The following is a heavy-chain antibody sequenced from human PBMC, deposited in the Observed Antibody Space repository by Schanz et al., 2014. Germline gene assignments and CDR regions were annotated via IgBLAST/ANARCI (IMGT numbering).Heavy chain of an antibody. CDR3: ARDRGHGDLPGDI. Sequence: QVQLQESGPGLVKPSQTLSLTCTVSGGSVSSGGDYWSWIRQHPGKSLEWIGFISYSGSTYYNPSLKSRVTISVDTSKNQFSLNLSSATAADTAVYYCARDRGHGDLPGDIWGQGTMVTVSS. V-gene: IGHV4-31*03. CDR1: GGSVSSGGDY. CDR2: ISYSGST. J-gene: IGHJ3*02. D-gene: IGHD4-17*01.